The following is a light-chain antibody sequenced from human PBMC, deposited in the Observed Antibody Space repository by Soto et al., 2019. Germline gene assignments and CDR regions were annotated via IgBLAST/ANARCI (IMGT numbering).Light chain of an antibody. CDR2: DAS. V-gene: IGKV3-11*01. J-gene: IGKJ5*01. CDR3: QQFSSYPLT. CDR1: QSVSSY. Sequence: EIVLTQSPATLCLSPGERATLSCRASQSVSSYLAWYQQKPGQAPRLLIYDASSRATGIPDRFSGSGSGTDFTLTISRLEPEDFAVYYCQQFSSYPLTFGGGTRLEIK.